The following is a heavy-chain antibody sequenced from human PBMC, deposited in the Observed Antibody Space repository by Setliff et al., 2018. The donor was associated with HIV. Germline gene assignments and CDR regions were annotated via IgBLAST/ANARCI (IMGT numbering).Heavy chain of an antibody. D-gene: IGHD3-22*01. CDR2: VYSSGST. Sequence: LSLPCTVSGDSLSSTGDHWGWIRQPPGRGLEWIGNVYSSGSTYYNPSLKSRVTISVDTSKNQFSLKMISVTAADTAVNYCARDPHSYETSGHYSWFYFDFWGQGTLVTVSS. J-gene: IGHJ4*02. V-gene: IGHV4-39*07. CDR3: ARDPHSYETSGHYSWFYFDF. CDR1: GDSLSSTGDH.